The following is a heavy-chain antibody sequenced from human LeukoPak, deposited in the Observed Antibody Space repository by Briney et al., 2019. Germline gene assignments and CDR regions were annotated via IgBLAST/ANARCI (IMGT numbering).Heavy chain of an antibody. D-gene: IGHD3-16*01. Sequence: SETLSLTCTVSGGSISSSSYYWGWIRQPPGKGLEWIGTIYHSGNTYYNPSLLGRVTISVDTSKNQFSLKLSSVTAADTAVYYCARGGPPFSFDYWGQGTLVTVSS. CDR2: IYHSGNT. V-gene: IGHV4-39*07. CDR1: GGSISSSSYY. J-gene: IGHJ4*02. CDR3: ARGGPPFSFDY.